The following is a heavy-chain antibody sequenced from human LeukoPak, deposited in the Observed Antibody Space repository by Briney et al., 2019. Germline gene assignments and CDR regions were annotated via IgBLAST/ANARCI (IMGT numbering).Heavy chain of an antibody. D-gene: IGHD3/OR15-3a*01. J-gene: IGHJ4*02. CDR3: ARRFLDPYYFGY. CDR2: IYYSGST. CDR1: GGSISSYY. V-gene: IGHV4-59*08. Sequence: SETLSLTCTVSGGSISSYYWSWIRQPPGKGLEWIGYIYYSGSTNYNPSLKSRVTISVDTSKNQFSLKLSSVTAADTAVYYCARRFLDPYYFGYWGQGTLVTVSS.